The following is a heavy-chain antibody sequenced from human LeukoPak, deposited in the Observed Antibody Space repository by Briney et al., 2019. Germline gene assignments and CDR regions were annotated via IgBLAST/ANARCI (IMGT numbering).Heavy chain of an antibody. CDR3: ARAPGVYYYDSSGYYLDAFDI. J-gene: IGHJ3*02. CDR1: GGSFSGYY. V-gene: IGHV4-34*01. D-gene: IGHD3-22*01. CDR2: INHSGST. Sequence: SETLSLTCAVYGGSFSGYYWSWIRQPPGKGLEWIGEINHSGSTNYNPSLKSRVTISVDTSKNQFSLKLSSVTAADTAVYYCARAPGVYYYDSSGYYLDAFDIWGQGTMVTVSS.